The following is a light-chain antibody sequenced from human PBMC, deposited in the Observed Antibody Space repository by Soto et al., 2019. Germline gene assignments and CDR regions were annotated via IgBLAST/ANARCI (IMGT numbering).Light chain of an antibody. V-gene: IGKV1-27*01. CDR1: QGIRNY. Sequence: DIQMTQSPSSLSASIGDRVTITCRASQGIRNYLAWYQQKPGKIPKLLIYTASTLQSGVPSRFSGSGSGTDFTLTISSLQPEDVAVYYCQKYDSVPFTFGVGTKVEIK. J-gene: IGKJ4*01. CDR2: TAS. CDR3: QKYDSVPFT.